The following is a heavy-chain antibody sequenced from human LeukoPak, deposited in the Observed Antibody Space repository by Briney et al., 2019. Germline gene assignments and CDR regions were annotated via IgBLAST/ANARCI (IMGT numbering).Heavy chain of an antibody. CDR2: INPNSGGT. J-gene: IGHJ4*02. CDR1: GYTFTGYY. CDR3: ARVLCCGSSPDY. V-gene: IGHV1-2*02. D-gene: IGHD6-6*01. Sequence: ASVKVSCKASGYTFTGYYMHWVRQAPGQGLEWMGWINPNSGGTNHAQKFQGRVTMTRDTSISTAYMELSRLRSDDTAVYYCARVLCCGSSPDYWGQGTLVTVSS.